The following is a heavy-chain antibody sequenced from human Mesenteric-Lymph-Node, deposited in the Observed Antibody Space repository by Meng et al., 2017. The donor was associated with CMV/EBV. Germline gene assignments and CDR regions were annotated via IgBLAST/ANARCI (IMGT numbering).Heavy chain of an antibody. CDR3: ARPRNYDFWSGYYAYYYYYGMDV. Sequence: GGSLRLSCAASGFTFSSYAMHWVRQAPGKGLEWVAVISYDGSNKYYADSVKGRFTISRDNSKNTLYLQMNSLRAEDTAVYYCARPRNYDFWSGYYAYYYYYGMDVWGQGTTVTVSS. CDR1: GFTFSSYA. D-gene: IGHD3-3*01. CDR2: ISYDGSNK. V-gene: IGHV3-30*04. J-gene: IGHJ6*02.